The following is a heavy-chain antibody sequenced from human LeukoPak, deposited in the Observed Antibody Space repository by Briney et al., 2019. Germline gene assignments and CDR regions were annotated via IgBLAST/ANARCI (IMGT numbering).Heavy chain of an antibody. J-gene: IGHJ4*02. CDR1: GYTFTRYY. Sequence: ASVKVSCKASGYTFTRYYMHWVRQAPGHGLEWMGWINPNSGGTNYAQKFQGRVTMTRDTSISTAYMELSRLRSDDTAVYYCARESYCSSTSCPPDYWGQGTLVTVSS. V-gene: IGHV1-2*02. CDR2: INPNSGGT. CDR3: ARESYCSSTSCPPDY. D-gene: IGHD2-2*01.